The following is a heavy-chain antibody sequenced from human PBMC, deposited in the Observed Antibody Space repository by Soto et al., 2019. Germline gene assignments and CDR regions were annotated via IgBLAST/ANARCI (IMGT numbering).Heavy chain of an antibody. CDR2: IYYSGTT. D-gene: IGHD6-19*01. CDR3: ARSVVHQWLVHDAFDV. J-gene: IGHJ3*01. Sequence: QVQLQESGPGLVKPSETLSLTCTVSGGSISSSYWSWIRQSPGKGLEWIAYIYYSGTTNYNPSLERRVTISIDTSKNQCSLRLTSVTAADTAVYYCARSVVHQWLVHDAFDVWGRGTLVTVSS. CDR1: GGSISSSY. V-gene: IGHV4-59*01.